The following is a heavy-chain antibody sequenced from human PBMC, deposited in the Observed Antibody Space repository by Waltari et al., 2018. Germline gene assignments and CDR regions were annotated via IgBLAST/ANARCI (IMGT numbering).Heavy chain of an antibody. CDR2: IYTSGST. J-gene: IGHJ3*02. V-gene: IGHV4-61*02. CDR1: GGSISSGSYY. Sequence: QVQLQESGPGLVKPSETLSLTCSVSGGSISSGSYYWTWIRQPAGKGLEWIGRIYTSGSTNYNPSLRSRLTISVDTSNNQFSLKRSAVTAADTAVYYCARDPPQLADAFDIWGQGTMVTVSS. D-gene: IGHD3-10*01. CDR3: ARDPPQLADAFDI.